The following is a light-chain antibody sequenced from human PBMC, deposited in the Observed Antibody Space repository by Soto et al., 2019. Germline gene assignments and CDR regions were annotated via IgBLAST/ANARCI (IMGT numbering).Light chain of an antibody. Sequence: AIQLTQSPSSLTASVGDRVTITCRASQGISSALAWYQQKPGKAPKLLIYDASSLESGVPSRFSGSGSGTDFTLTISSLQPEDFATYYCQQFNSYPFTFGQGTRLEIK. CDR1: QGISSA. V-gene: IGKV1-13*02. CDR3: QQFNSYPFT. CDR2: DAS. J-gene: IGKJ5*01.